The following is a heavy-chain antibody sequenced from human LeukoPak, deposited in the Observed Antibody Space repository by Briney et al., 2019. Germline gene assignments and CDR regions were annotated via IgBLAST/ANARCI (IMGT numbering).Heavy chain of an antibody. J-gene: IGHJ3*02. Sequence: PSETLSLTCTVSGGSISSYYWSWIRQPPGKGLEWIGSMFSGGSTYYNPSLKSRVTISVDTSKNHFSLKLRSVTAADTAVYYCARVNKGSPYYYGSGSYFNFAFDIWGQGTMVTVSS. CDR3: ARVNKGSPYYYGSGSYFNFAFDI. V-gene: IGHV4-4*08. CDR1: GGSISSYY. CDR2: MFSGGST. D-gene: IGHD3-10*01.